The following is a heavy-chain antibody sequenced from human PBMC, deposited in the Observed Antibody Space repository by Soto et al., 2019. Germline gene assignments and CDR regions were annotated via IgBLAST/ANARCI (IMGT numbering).Heavy chain of an antibody. CDR2: INHSGST. V-gene: IGHV4-34*01. CDR1: GGSFSGYY. CDR3: AGLWFGELLIDGYYYMDV. J-gene: IGHJ6*03. D-gene: IGHD3-10*01. Sequence: SETLSLTCAVYGGSFSGYYWSWIRQPPGKGLEWIGEINHSGSTNYNPALKSRVTISVDTSKNQFSLKLSSVTAADTAVYYCAGLWFGELLIDGYYYMDVWGKGTTVTVSS.